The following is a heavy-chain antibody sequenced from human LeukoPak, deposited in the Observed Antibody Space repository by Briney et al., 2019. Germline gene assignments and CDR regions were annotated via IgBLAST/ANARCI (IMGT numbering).Heavy chain of an antibody. Sequence: GGSLRLSCEGSSITFNNFVMGWVRQPSGKGLEWASSISTSSAYIFYADSLKGRFTISRDNAKTSLYLQMNSLRAEDTAVYYCVRGKKPGWDMSYFDYWGQGILVTVSS. CDR3: VRGKKPGWDMSYFDY. J-gene: IGHJ4*02. CDR2: ISTSSAYI. D-gene: IGHD1-26*01. V-gene: IGHV3-21*01. CDR1: SITFNNFV.